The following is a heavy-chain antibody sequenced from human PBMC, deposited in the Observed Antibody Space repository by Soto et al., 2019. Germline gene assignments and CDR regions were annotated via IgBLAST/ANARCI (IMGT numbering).Heavy chain of an antibody. D-gene: IGHD3-16*01. CDR2: ISYDGSNK. J-gene: IGHJ6*02. CDR1: GFTFSSYA. CDR3: ARDRLPPYVPYYYYGMDV. V-gene: IGHV3-30-3*01. Sequence: QVQLVESGGGVVQPGRSLRLSCAASGFTFSSYAMHWVRQAPGKGLEWVAVISYDGSNKYYADSVKGRFTISRDNSKNTLYLQMNSLRAEDTAVYYCARDRLPPYVPYYYYGMDVWGQGTTVTVSS.